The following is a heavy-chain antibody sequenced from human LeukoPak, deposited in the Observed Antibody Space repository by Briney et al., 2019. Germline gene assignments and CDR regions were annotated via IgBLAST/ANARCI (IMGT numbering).Heavy chain of an antibody. J-gene: IGHJ4*02. CDR1: GYRFTSYW. D-gene: IGHD3-10*01. Sequence: GESLKISCKGSGYRFTSYWIGWVRQMPGKGLEWMGIIYPGDSDARCSPSFQGQVTISADKSISTAYLQWSSLKASDTAIYYCARHVNYYGSGSYPDYWGQGTLVTVSS. CDR3: ARHVNYYGSGSYPDY. V-gene: IGHV5-51*01. CDR2: IYPGDSDA.